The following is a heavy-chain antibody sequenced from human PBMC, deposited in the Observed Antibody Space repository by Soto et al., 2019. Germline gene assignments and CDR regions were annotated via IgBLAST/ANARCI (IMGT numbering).Heavy chain of an antibody. J-gene: IGHJ6*02. V-gene: IGHV3-23*01. CDR1: GFTFSSYA. CDR3: AKGGQQLVGGHYYYYGMDV. Sequence: GGSLRLSCAASGFTFSSYAMSWVRQAPGKGLEWVSSISGSGGSTYYADSVKGRLTISRDNSKNTLYLQMNSLIAEYTAVYYCAKGGQQLVGGHYYYYGMDVWGQGTTVTVSS. D-gene: IGHD6-13*01. CDR2: ISGSGGST.